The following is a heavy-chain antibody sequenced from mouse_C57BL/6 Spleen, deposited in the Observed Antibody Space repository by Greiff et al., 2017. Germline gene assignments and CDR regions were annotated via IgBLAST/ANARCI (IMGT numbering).Heavy chain of an antibody. V-gene: IGHV14-2*01. D-gene: IGHD2-1*01. CDR3: ARWDGNFCY. J-gene: IGHJ2*01. CDR2: IDPEDGET. CDR1: GFNIKDYY. Sequence: VQLQQSGAELVKPGASVKLSCTASGFNIKDYYMHWVKQRTEQGLEWIGRIDPEDGETKYAPNFQGKATITADTSYNTAYLQLGSLKSSDTAVYYCARWDGNFCYWGQCTTLTVSS.